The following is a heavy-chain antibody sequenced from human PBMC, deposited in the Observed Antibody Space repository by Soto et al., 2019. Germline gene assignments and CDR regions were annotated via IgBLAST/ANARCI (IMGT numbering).Heavy chain of an antibody. CDR1: GYSFTSYG. CDR2: ISSYNGVT. V-gene: IGHV1-18*01. Sequence: ASVKVSCEASGYSFTSYGISWVRQAPGQGLEWMGWISSYNGVTNYAQKLQGRVTLTTDSSTSTAYMEVRSLRVDDTAVYYCARDHRGYGTFDHWGQGTLVTVSS. J-gene: IGHJ4*02. CDR3: ARDHRGYGTFDH. D-gene: IGHD5-12*01.